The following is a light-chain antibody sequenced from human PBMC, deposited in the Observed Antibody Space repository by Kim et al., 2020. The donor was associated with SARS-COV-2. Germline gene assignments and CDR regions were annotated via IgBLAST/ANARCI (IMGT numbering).Light chain of an antibody. Sequence: PGDRATLSSRACQSVNSGVAWYQQKPGQAPRLLVYGAPTRATGIPARCSGSGSGTEFTLTVSSLQSEDFAAVDDCRQYNDWPRWTFGEGTKVEIK. CDR1: QSVNSG. V-gene: IGKV3-15*01. J-gene: IGKJ1*01. CDR2: GAP. CDR3: RQYNDWPRWT.